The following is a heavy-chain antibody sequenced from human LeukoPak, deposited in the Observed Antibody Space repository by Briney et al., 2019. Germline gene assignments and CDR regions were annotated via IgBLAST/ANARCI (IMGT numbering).Heavy chain of an antibody. CDR2: VAHTGST. D-gene: IGHD2-21*01. CDR3: ARLPVVVDAFDI. V-gene: IGHV4-4*02. CDR1: GDSVSSSHW. J-gene: IGHJ3*02. Sequence: SETLSLTRAVSGDSVSSSHWWSWVRQPPGQGLEWIGEVAHTGSTKFTPSLRSRATISIDWSKNQFSLKLSSVTAADTAVYYCARLPVVVDAFDIWGQGTMVTVSS.